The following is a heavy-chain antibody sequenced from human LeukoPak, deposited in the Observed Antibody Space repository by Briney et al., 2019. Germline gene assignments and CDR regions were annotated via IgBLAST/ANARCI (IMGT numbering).Heavy chain of an antibody. Sequence: GGSLRLSCAASGFTFSSFEMNWVRQAPGKGLEWLSYINSRGSTIYSADSVKGRFTISRDNAKNSLYLQMNSLRAEDTAIYYCARLTFYYGSGSVGYFDYWGQGTLVTVSS. D-gene: IGHD3-10*01. V-gene: IGHV3-48*03. CDR3: ARLTFYYGSGSVGYFDY. CDR2: INSRGSTI. CDR1: GFTFSSFE. J-gene: IGHJ4*02.